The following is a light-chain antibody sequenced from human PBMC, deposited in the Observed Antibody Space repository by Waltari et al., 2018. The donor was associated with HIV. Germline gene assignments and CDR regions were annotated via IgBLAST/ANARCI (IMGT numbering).Light chain of an antibody. CDR2: SNT. J-gene: IGLJ2*01. CDR1: SSNLGAGYH. Sequence: QSVLTQPPSVSGAPGQRVAIPCTGSSSNLGAGYHVPWYQQHPGAAPKLLIFSNTNRPSGVPDRFSGSKSGTSASLAITGVQAEDEAVYYCQSYDSGLSEGVFGGGTKLAVL. V-gene: IGLV1-40*01. CDR3: QSYDSGLSEGV.